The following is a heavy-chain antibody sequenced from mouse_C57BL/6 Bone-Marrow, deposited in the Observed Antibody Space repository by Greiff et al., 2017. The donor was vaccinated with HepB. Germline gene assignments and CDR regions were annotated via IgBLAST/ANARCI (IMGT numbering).Heavy chain of an antibody. Sequence: QLQQPGAELVKPGASVKLSCKASGYTFTSYWMHWVKQRPGQGLEWIGMIHPNSGSTNYNEKFKSKATLTVDKSSSTAYMQLRSLTSEDSAVYYCARYRAPLYGSSSYFDVWGTGTTVTVSS. V-gene: IGHV1-64*01. CDR2: IHPNSGST. CDR3: ARYRAPLYGSSSYFDV. J-gene: IGHJ1*03. CDR1: GYTFTSYW. D-gene: IGHD1-1*01.